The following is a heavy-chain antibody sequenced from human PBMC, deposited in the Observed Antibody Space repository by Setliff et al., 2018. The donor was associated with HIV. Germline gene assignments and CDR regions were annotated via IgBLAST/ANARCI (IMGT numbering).Heavy chain of an antibody. D-gene: IGHD6-19*01. Sequence: PSETLSLTCTVSGGSISSYYWSWIRQPPGMGLEWIGEVNRGRRTNYNSSLKSRVTISIDTSRNQFSLTVSSVTAADTAVYYCEVAGQWGQGTLVTVSS. V-gene: IGHV4-34*01. CDR1: GGSISSYY. J-gene: IGHJ4*02. CDR3: EVAGQ. CDR2: VNRGRRT.